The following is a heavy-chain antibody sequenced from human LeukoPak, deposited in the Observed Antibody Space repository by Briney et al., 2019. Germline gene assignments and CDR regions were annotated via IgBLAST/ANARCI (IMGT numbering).Heavy chain of an antibody. V-gene: IGHV3-74*01. Sequence: GGSLSLSCAASGFTFSDCAMTWVRQAPGKGLVWVSRIKSDGSSTNYADSVKGRFTISRDNAKNTVYLQMNSLRAEDTAVYYCASSLGALIWGQGTLVTVPS. J-gene: IGHJ4*02. CDR2: IKSDGSST. CDR1: GFTFSDCA. CDR3: ASSLGALI. D-gene: IGHD1-26*01.